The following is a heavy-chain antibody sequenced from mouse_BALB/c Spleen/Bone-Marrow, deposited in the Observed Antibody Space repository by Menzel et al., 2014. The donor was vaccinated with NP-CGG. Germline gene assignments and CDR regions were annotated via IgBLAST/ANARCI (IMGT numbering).Heavy chain of an antibody. CDR2: INPSTGYT. V-gene: IGHV1-7*01. J-gene: IGHJ2*01. CDR3: ARIYYYGRDY. D-gene: IGHD1-1*01. CDR1: GYTFTNYW. Sequence: VKLQESGAELAKPGASVKMSCKASGYTFTNYWMHWVKQRPGQGLEWIGYINPSTGYTEYNQKFKDKATLTADKSSSTAYMQLSSLTSENSAVYYCARIYYYGRDYWGQGTTLTVSS.